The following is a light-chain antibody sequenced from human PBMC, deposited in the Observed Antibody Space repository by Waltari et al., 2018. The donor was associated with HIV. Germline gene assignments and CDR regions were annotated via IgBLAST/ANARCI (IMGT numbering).Light chain of an antibody. CDR1: KSVLYSSNNKNY. J-gene: IGKJ2*01. V-gene: IGKV4-1*01. CDR2: WAS. Sequence: DIVLTQSPDSLAVSLGERATINCKSSKSVLYSSNNKNYLAWYQQKPGQPPKRLIYWASTRESGVPDRFSGSGSGTDFTLTIISLQAEDVAVYYCQQYYSTPPTFGQGTKLEIK. CDR3: QQYYSTPPT.